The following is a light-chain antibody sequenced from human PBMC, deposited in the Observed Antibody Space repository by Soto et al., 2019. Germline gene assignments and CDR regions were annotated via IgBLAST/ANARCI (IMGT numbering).Light chain of an antibody. V-gene: IGLV2-8*01. Sequence: QSALTQSPSASGSPGQSVTISCTGTSSDVGNYKYVSWYQQHPGQAPKLMIYEVSKRPSGVPDRFSGSKSGNTASLTVSGLQVDDAADYYCSSYAGSNLWVFGGGTKLTVL. CDR2: EVS. CDR3: SSYAGSNLWV. CDR1: SSDVGNYKY. J-gene: IGLJ3*02.